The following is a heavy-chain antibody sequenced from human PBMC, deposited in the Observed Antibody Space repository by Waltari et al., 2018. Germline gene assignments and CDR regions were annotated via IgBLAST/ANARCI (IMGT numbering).Heavy chain of an antibody. J-gene: IGHJ4*02. CDR3: ARGDNGNYDPSLDY. D-gene: IGHD1-7*01. V-gene: IGHV1-8*03. Sequence: QVQLVQSGAEVKKPGASVKVSCKASGYTFTSYDINWERQATVQRIERRGWRNPISGNTGDAQKFEGRVTITSNTSISTAYMELRSLRCEDTAVYYCARGDNGNYDPSLDYWGQGTLVTVSS. CDR2: RNPISGNT. CDR1: GYTFTSYD.